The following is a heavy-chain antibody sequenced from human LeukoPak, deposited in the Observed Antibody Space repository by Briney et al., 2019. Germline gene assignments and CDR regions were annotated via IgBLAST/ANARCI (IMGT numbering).Heavy chain of an antibody. V-gene: IGHV4-34*01. J-gene: IGHJ6*02. D-gene: IGHD2-15*01. CDR1: GGSFSGYY. CDR3: ASLGYCSGGRSAPCYYYGMDV. Sequence: PSETLSLTCAVYGGSFSGYYWSWIRQPPGKGLEWIGEINHSGSTNYNPSLKSRVTISVDTSKNQFSLKLSSVTAADTAVYYCASLGYCSGGRSAPCYYYGMDVWGQGILVTVSS. CDR2: INHSGST.